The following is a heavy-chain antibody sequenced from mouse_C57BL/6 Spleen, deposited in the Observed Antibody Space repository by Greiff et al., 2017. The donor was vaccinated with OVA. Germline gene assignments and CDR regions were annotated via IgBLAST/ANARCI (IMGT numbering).Heavy chain of an antibody. CDR3: ASLGVDV. CDR2: ISYDGSN. D-gene: IGHD3-3*01. V-gene: IGHV3-6*01. J-gene: IGHJ1*03. CDR1: GYSITSGYY. Sequence: DVQLQDSGPGLVKPSQSLSLTCSVTGYSITSGYYWNWIRQFPGNKLEWMGYISYDGSNNYNPSLKNRISITRDTSKNQFFLKLNSVTTEDTATYYCASLGVDVWGTGTTVTVSS.